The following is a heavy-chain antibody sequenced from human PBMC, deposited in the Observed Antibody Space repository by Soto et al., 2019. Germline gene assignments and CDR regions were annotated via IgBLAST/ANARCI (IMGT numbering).Heavy chain of an antibody. D-gene: IGHD3-9*01. V-gene: IGHV3-23*01. CDR1: GFSFRNYA. CDR2: ISGSSGST. CDR3: AKDPRNYEVLTGHYYSYGMEV. Sequence: EVPLLESGGVLVQPGGSLRLSCAGSGFSFRNYAMSWVRQAPGKGLEWVSSISGSSGSTYYADSVKGRFTVSRDNSKYPLFLQLDSLGAEETGVYYCAKDPRNYEVLTGHYYSYGMEVWGQGTTVTVSS. J-gene: IGHJ6*02.